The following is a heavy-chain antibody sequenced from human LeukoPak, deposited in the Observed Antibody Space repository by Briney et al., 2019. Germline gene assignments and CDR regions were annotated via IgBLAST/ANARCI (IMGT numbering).Heavy chain of an antibody. J-gene: IGHJ4*02. CDR1: GYTFTSYG. CDR3: ARDRVLVVNNFVY. V-gene: IGHV1-18*01. D-gene: IGHD2-15*01. Sequence: GASVKVSCKSAGYTFTSYGISLVRHAPGQGLEWMGWISAYNGNTNYAQKLQGRVTMTTYTSTSTAYMELRSLRSDDTAVYYCARDRVLVVNNFVYWGQGTLVTVSS. CDR2: ISAYNGNT.